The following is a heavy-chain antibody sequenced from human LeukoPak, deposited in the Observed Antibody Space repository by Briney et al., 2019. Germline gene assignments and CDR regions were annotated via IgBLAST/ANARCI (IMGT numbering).Heavy chain of an antibody. V-gene: IGHV3-30*02. CDR2: IQTDGGDK. CDR1: GINFRAAG. J-gene: IGHJ4*02. D-gene: IGHD2-2*01. CDR3: AREGGTVVIGRFDY. Sequence: GGSLRLSCAASGINFRAAGMHWVRQAPGMGLEWVTFIQTDGGDKKYAASVAGRFTISRDNSKNTVYLHMSSLRPDDTALYYCAREGGTVVIGRFDYWGQGTLVTVSS.